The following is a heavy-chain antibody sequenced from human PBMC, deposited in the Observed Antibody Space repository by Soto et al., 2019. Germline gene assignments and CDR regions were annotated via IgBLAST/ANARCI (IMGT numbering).Heavy chain of an antibody. CDR3: ASARPASGPAYAFEI. CDR1: GFTFSAYS. Sequence: GSLRLSCAASGFTFSAYSMNWVRQAPGKGLEWVSFIGSTGSVTHYADSVMGRSTISRDNARNSLYLQMNSLRAEDTAVYHCASARPASGPAYAFEIWGQGTMVPVSS. CDR2: IGSTGSVT. V-gene: IGHV3-48*04. D-gene: IGHD2-2*01. J-gene: IGHJ3*02.